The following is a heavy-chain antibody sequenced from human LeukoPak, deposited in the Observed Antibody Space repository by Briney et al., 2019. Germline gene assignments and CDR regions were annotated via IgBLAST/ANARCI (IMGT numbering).Heavy chain of an antibody. J-gene: IGHJ4*02. Sequence: GGSLRLSCAASGFTFSSYGMHWVRQAPGKGLEWVAVISYDGSNKYYVDSVKGRFTISRDNSKSTLYLQMNSLRAEDTAVYYCAKDRGSRYYFDYWGQGTLVTVSS. CDR3: AKDRGSRYYFDY. CDR1: GFTFSSYG. CDR2: ISYDGSNK. V-gene: IGHV3-30*18.